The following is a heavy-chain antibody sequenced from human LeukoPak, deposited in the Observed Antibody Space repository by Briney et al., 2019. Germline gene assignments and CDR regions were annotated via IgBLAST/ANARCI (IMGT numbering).Heavy chain of an antibody. CDR2: EDGEA. V-gene: IGHV1-24*01. CDR1: GYTLSELS. J-gene: IGHJ4*02. Sequence: ASVKVSCKVSGYTLSELSIHWVRQAPGKGLEWMGGEDGEAIYAQKFRGRVTMTEDTSTDTAYMDLSSLISEDTAVYYCASIDLDSWGQGTLVTVSS. CDR3: ASIDLDS. D-gene: IGHD3-22*01.